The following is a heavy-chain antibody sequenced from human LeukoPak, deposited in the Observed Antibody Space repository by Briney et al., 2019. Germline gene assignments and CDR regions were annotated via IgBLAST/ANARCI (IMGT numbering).Heavy chain of an antibody. D-gene: IGHD3/OR15-3a*01. Sequence: PSETLSLTCTVSGGSISSSSYYWGWIRQPPGKGLEWIGSIYYSGSTYYNPSLKSRVTISVDTSKNQFSLKLSSVTAADTAVYYCARHGRTGKINWFDPWGQGTLVTVSS. CDR2: IYYSGST. V-gene: IGHV4-39*01. CDR3: ARHGRTGKINWFDP. J-gene: IGHJ5*02. CDR1: GGSISSSSYY.